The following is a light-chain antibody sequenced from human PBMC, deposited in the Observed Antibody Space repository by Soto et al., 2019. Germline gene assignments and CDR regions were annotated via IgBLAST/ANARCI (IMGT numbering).Light chain of an antibody. CDR3: NSYTSSSARV. V-gene: IGLV2-14*01. J-gene: IGLJ3*02. CDR2: EVS. Sequence: QSALTQPASVSGSPGQSITISRTGTSSDVGAYNYVSWYQQHPGKAPKLMIYEVSNRPSGVSNRFSGSKSGNTASLTISGLQAEDEADYYCNSYTSSSARVFGGGTKVTVL. CDR1: SSDVGAYNY.